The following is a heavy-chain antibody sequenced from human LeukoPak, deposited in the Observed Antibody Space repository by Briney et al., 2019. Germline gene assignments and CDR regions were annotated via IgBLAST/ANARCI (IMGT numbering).Heavy chain of an antibody. CDR3: ARDEDSRGYCSGGSCSWFDP. Sequence: SVKVSCKASGGTFSSYAISWVRQAPGQGLEWMGRIIPILGIANYAQKFQGRVTITADKSTSKAYMELSSLRSEDTAVYYCARDEDSRGYCSGGSCSWFDPWGQGTLVTVSS. D-gene: IGHD2-15*01. CDR1: GGTFSSYA. CDR2: IIPILGIA. V-gene: IGHV1-69*04. J-gene: IGHJ5*02.